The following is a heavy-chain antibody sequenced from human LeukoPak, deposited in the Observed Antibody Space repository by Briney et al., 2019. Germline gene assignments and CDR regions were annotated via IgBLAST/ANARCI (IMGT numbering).Heavy chain of an antibody. CDR3: AREAPAGDYAIDY. Sequence: PGGSLRLSCAASGFTVSSNYMSWVRQAPGKGLEWVSVIYGGGSTYYADPVKGRFTISRDNSKNTLYLQMNSLRAEDTAVYYCAREAPAGDYAIDYWGQGTLVTVSS. CDR1: GFTVSSNY. D-gene: IGHD4-17*01. CDR2: IYGGGST. J-gene: IGHJ4*02. V-gene: IGHV3-53*01.